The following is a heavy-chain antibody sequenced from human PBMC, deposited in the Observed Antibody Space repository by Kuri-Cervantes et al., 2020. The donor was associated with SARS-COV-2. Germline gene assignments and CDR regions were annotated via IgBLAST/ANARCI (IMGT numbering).Heavy chain of an antibody. J-gene: IGHJ4*02. Sequence: SVKVSCKASGGTFSSYAISWVRQAPGQGLEWMGGIIPIFGTAHYAQKFQGRVTITADESTSTAYMELSSLRSEDTAVYYCARVSGGYFLLVYWGQGTLVTVSS. CDR3: ARVSGGYFLLVY. CDR1: GGTFSSYA. D-gene: IGHD1-26*01. CDR2: IIPIFGTA. V-gene: IGHV1-69*13.